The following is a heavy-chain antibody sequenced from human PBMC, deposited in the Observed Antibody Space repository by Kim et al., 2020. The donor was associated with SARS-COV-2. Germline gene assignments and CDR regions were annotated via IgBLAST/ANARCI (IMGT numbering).Heavy chain of an antibody. CDR3: AQSFKARRGLAVSSLSY. Sequence: GGSLRLSCEASGFTFSNFAMSWVRQAPGKGLEGVSVISTDGSTNYADAVKGRFVISRDNSKNTLYLQMNSLRADDTAIYYCAQSFKARRGLAVSSLSYWGQGTLVTVSS. V-gene: IGHV3-23*01. J-gene: IGHJ4*02. D-gene: IGHD4-17*01. CDR2: ISTDGST. CDR1: GFTFSNFA.